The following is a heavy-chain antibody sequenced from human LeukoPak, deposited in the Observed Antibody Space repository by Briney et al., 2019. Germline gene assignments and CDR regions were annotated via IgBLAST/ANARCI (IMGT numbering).Heavy chain of an antibody. J-gene: IGHJ4*02. D-gene: IGHD6-6*01. Sequence: GGSLRLSCAASGFTFSSYAMSWVRQAPGKGLEWVSSIGGSGADTYYPDSVKGRFTISRDNSKNTLFLQMNSLKDEDTAVYYCVKRPGSSSSETFEYWGQGTLVTVSS. V-gene: IGHV3-23*01. CDR3: VKRPGSSSSETFEY. CDR2: IGGSGADT. CDR1: GFTFSSYA.